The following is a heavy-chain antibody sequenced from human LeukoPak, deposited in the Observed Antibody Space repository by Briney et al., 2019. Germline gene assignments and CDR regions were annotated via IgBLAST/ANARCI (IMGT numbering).Heavy chain of an antibody. CDR2: IYSGGST. V-gene: IGHV3-66*01. J-gene: IGHJ4*02. Sequence: GGSLRLSCAASGFTVSSNYMSWVRQAPGKGLEWVSVIYSGGSTYYADSVKGRFTIPRDNSKNTLYLQMNSLRAEDTAVYYCAREGRPYYYDSSGYYPYWGQGTLVTVSS. CDR3: AREGRPYYYDSSGYYPY. D-gene: IGHD3-22*01. CDR1: GFTVSSNY.